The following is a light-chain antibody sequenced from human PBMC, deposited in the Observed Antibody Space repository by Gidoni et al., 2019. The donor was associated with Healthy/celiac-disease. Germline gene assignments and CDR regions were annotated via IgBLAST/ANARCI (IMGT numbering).Light chain of an antibody. J-gene: IGKJ2*01. CDR3: QQYNSYPLYT. CDR2: GEA. V-gene: IGKV3-15*01. Sequence: SPATLSVSPGERATLSCRASQSVSSNLAWYQQKPGQAPRLLIYGEANRATGLPARFSVSACGTRMSLTGSSLQSDDFAIYYCQQYNSYPLYTFGQGTKLEIK. CDR1: QSVSSN.